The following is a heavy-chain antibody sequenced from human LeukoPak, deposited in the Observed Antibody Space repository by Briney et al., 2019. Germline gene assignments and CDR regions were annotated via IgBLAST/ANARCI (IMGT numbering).Heavy chain of an antibody. CDR3: AKDPQYYDFWSGYYYFDY. V-gene: IGHV3-30*02. Sequence: GGSLRLSCAASGFTFSSYGMHWVRQAPGKGLEWVAVIWYDGSNKYYADSVKGRFTISRDNSKNTLYLQMNSLRAEDTAVYYCAKDPQYYDFWSGYYYFDYWGQGTLVTVSS. D-gene: IGHD3-3*01. CDR2: IWYDGSNK. CDR1: GFTFSSYG. J-gene: IGHJ4*02.